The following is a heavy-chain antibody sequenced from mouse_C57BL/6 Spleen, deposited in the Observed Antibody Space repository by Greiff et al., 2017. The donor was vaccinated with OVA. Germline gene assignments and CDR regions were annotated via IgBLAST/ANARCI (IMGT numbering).Heavy chain of an antibody. CDR3: ARYDYDGIYYALDY. V-gene: IGHV1-39*01. CDR1: GYSFTDYN. D-gene: IGHD2-4*01. CDR2: INPNYGTT. Sequence: EVKLMESGPELVKPGASVKISCKASGYSFTDYNMNWVKQSNGQSLEWIGVINPNYGTTSYNQKFKGKATLTADQSSSTAYMQLNSLTSEDSAVYYGARYDYDGIYYALDYWGQGTSVTVSS. J-gene: IGHJ4*01.